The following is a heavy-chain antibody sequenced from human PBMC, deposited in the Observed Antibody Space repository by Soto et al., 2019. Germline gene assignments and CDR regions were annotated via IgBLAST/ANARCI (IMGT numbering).Heavy chain of an antibody. CDR1: GFTFSSYA. D-gene: IGHD5-18*01. Sequence: QVQLVESGGGVVQPGRSLRLSCAAYGFTFSSYAMHWVRQAPGKGLEWVAVISYDGRNKYYADSVKGRFTISRDNSKNTMYLQMNSLIAEDTAGYYCARADVDTASYYYGMDVWGQGTTVTVSS. J-gene: IGHJ6*02. CDR2: ISYDGRNK. V-gene: IGHV3-30-3*01. CDR3: ARADVDTASYYYGMDV.